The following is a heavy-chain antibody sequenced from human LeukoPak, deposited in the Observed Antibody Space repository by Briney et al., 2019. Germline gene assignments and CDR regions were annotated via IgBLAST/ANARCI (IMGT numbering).Heavy chain of an antibody. Sequence: PGGSLRLSCAASGFTFDDYAMHWVRQAPGKGLEWVSGISWNSGSIGYADSVKGRFTISRDNSKNTLYLQMNSLGAEDTAVYYCAAQPCSVGRCYLDYWGQGTLVTVSS. CDR1: GFTFDDYA. J-gene: IGHJ4*02. D-gene: IGHD2-15*01. V-gene: IGHV3-9*01. CDR2: ISWNSGSI. CDR3: AAQPCSVGRCYLDY.